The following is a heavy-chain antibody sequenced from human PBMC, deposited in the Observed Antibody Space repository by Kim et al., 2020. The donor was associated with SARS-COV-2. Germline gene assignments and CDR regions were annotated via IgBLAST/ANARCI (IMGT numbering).Heavy chain of an antibody. Sequence: LEWIGYIYYSGRTYYNPSLKSRVTISVDTSNQQFSLKLRSVTAAETAVYFCARGASVVFHHNIYYYY. V-gene: IGHV4-31*02. CDR3: ARGASVVFHHNIYYYY. J-gene: IGHJ6*01. CDR2: IYYSGRT. D-gene: IGHD3-16*01.